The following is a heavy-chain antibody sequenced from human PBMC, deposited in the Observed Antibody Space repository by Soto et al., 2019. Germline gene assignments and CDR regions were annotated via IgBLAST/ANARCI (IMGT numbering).Heavy chain of an antibody. Sequence: ASVKVSCKASGYTFTGYYMHWVRQAPGQGLEWMGWINPNSGGTNYAQKFQGRVTMTRDTSISTAYMELSRLRSDDTAVYYCATDFLPSGYVGPWGQGTLVTVSS. J-gene: IGHJ5*02. D-gene: IGHD5-12*01. CDR1: GYTFTGYY. CDR2: INPNSGGT. V-gene: IGHV1-2*02. CDR3: ATDFLPSGYVGP.